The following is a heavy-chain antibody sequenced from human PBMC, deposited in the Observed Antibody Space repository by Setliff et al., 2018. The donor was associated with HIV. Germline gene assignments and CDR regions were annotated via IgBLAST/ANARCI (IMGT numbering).Heavy chain of an antibody. J-gene: IGHJ4*02. Sequence: PGGSLRLSCAASGFTFSSYGMHWVRQAPGKGLEWVAFIRYDGSNKYYADSVQGRFTISRDKSKNTLYLQMNSLRPEDTAVYYWAKEETYHPVLTGYSAPDYWGQGTLVTVSS. CDR2: IRYDGSNK. D-gene: IGHD3-9*01. CDR3: AKEETYHPVLTGYSAPDY. V-gene: IGHV3-30*02. CDR1: GFTFSSYG.